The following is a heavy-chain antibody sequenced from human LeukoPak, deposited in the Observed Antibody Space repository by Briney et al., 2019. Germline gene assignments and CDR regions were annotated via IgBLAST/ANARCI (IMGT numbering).Heavy chain of an antibody. CDR1: GFTFSSYA. Sequence: GGSLRLSCAASGFTFSSYALSWVRQAPGRGLEWVSTISGNGGNTYYADSVKGRFTISRDNSKNTLYLQMDSLRAEDTAVYYCAKGPRPLYSGSYVDYWGQGTLVTVSS. CDR2: ISGNGGNT. CDR3: AKGPRPLYSGSYVDY. D-gene: IGHD1-26*01. V-gene: IGHV3-23*01. J-gene: IGHJ4*02.